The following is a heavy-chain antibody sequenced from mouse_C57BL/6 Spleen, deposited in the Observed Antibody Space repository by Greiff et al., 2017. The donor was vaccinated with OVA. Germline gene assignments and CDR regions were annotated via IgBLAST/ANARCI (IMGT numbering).Heavy chain of an antibody. D-gene: IGHD4-1*01. V-gene: IGHV3-6*01. CDR1: GYSITSGYY. CDR2: ISYDGSN. J-gene: IGHJ4*01. CDR3: AREDWDRDYAMDY. Sequence: ESGPGLVKPSQSLSLTCSVTGYSITSGYYWNWIRQFPGNKLEWMGYISYDGSNNYNPSLKNRISITRDTSKNQFFLKLNSVTTEDTATYYCAREDWDRDYAMDYWGQGTSVTVSS.